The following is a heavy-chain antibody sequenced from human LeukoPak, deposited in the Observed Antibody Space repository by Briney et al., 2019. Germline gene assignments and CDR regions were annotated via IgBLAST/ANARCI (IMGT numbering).Heavy chain of an antibody. V-gene: IGHV3-7*01. CDR3: ARDGGLHTNFDY. J-gene: IGHJ4*02. Sequence: GGSLRLSCAASGFTLRNYWMGWVRQAPGKGLELVANTKPDGTAEYYADSVRGRFTTSRDNANNFLYLQMNSLRGEDTAVYYCARDGGLHTNFDYWGQGTLVTVSS. CDR1: GFTLRNYW. D-gene: IGHD2-15*01. CDR2: TKPDGTAE.